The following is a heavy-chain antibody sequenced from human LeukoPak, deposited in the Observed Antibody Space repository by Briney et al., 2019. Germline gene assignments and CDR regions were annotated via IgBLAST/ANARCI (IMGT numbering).Heavy chain of an antibody. V-gene: IGHV3-21*01. Sequence: PGGSLRLSCAASRFTFSSYSMNWVRQAPGKGLEWVSSISSFGSYIYYADSVKGRFTISRDNAKNSLYLQMNSLRVEDTAVYYCAREDLSGSYDYWGQGTLVTVSS. J-gene: IGHJ4*02. CDR1: RFTFSSYS. D-gene: IGHD1-26*01. CDR2: ISSFGSYI. CDR3: AREDLSGSYDY.